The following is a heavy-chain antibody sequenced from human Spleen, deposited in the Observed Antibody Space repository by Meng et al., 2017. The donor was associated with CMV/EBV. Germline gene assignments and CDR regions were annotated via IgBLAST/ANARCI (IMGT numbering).Heavy chain of an antibody. CDR3: ATGTGRSDFDY. V-gene: IGHV3-15*01. CDR2: IKSKTDGGTR. J-gene: IGHJ4*02. CDR1: GFTFTNAW. Sequence: GGSLRLSCVASGFTFTNAWMSWVRQAPGQGLEWVGRIKSKTDGGTRGYAPPVKGRFSISRDDSKNTLYLQMNSLETEDTALYYCATGTGRSDFDYWGQGTLVTVSS. D-gene: IGHD1-1*01.